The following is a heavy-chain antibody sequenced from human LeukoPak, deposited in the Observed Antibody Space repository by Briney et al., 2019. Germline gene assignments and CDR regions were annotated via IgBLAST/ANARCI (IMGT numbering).Heavy chain of an antibody. V-gene: IGHV4-39*01. D-gene: IGHD4-17*01. CDR1: GGSISSSSYY. J-gene: IGHJ4*02. CDR3: ARHCNDYGDYGERGIYFDY. Sequence: SDTLSLTCTVSGGSISSSSYYWGWIRQPPGKGLEWIGSIYYSGSTYYNPSLKSRVTISVDTSKNQFSLKLSSVTAADTAVYYCARHCNDYGDYGERGIYFDYWGQGTLVTVSS. CDR2: IYYSGST.